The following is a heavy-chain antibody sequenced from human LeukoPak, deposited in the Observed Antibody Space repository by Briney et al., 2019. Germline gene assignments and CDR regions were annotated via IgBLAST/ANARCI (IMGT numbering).Heavy chain of an antibody. CDR2: IRYDGTNR. Sequence: GGSLRLSCAASGFTFSSYGMHWVRQAPDKGLEWVAFIRYDGTNRYYADSVKGRFTISRDNSKNTRYLQMNSLRAEDTAVFYCAKDSAEQLGDFDYWGQGTLVTVSS. V-gene: IGHV3-30*02. J-gene: IGHJ4*02. D-gene: IGHD6-6*01. CDR1: GFTFSSYG. CDR3: AKDSAEQLGDFDY.